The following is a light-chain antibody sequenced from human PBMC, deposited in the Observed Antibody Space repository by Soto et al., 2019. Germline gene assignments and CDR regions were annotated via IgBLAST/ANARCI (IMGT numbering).Light chain of an antibody. CDR3: QHSYSTPLP. CDR2: SAS. J-gene: IGKJ4*01. V-gene: IGKV1-39*01. CDR1: QTISSS. Sequence: DIQMTQSPSSLSASVGDRVTITCRASQTISSSLNWYQQKPWKAPKLLKYSASSLQSGVPSRFSGSGYGTDFTLTISSLQPEDSRSFYCQHSYSTPLPFGGGTKVEIK.